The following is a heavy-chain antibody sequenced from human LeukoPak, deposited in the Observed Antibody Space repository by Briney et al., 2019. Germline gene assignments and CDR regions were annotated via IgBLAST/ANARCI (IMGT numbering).Heavy chain of an antibody. D-gene: IGHD6-13*01. J-gene: IGHJ6*03. V-gene: IGHV1-8*01. CDR2: RNPNSGNT. Sequence: ASVNVSCKASGYTFTSYDINWVRQATGQGLECMGWRNPNSGNTGYAQKLQGRVTMTRNTSISTAYMELSSLRSEDTAVYYCARGGSIAAAGIGYYYYYMDVWGKGTTVTVS. CDR1: GYTFTSYD. CDR3: ARGGSIAAAGIGYYYYYMDV.